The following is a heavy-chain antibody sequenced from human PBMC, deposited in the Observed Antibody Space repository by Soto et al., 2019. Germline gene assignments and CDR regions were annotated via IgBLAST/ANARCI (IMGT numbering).Heavy chain of an antibody. CDR1: GFTFSSYA. CDR3: AKDEVYYDFWSGYYRFDY. J-gene: IGHJ4*02. CDR2: ISGSGGST. Sequence: GGSLRLSCAASGFTFSSYAMSWVRQAPGKGLEWVSAISGSGGSTYYADSVKGRFTISRDNSKNTLYLQMNSLRAEDTAVYYCAKDEVYYDFWSGYYRFDYWGQGTLVTVSS. V-gene: IGHV3-23*01. D-gene: IGHD3-3*01.